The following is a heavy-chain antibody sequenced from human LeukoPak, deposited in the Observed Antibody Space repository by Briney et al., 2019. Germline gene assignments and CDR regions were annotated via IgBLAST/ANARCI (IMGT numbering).Heavy chain of an antibody. D-gene: IGHD4-23*01. Sequence: GGSLRLSCAASGFTFSSYGMHWVRQAPGKGLEWVAVISYDGSNKYYADSVKGRFTISRDNSKNTLYLQMNSLRAEDTAVYYCAKDLTVVTPGGAWGQGTLVTVSS. J-gene: IGHJ4*02. CDR2: ISYDGSNK. V-gene: IGHV3-30*18. CDR1: GFTFSSYG. CDR3: AKDLTVVTPGGA.